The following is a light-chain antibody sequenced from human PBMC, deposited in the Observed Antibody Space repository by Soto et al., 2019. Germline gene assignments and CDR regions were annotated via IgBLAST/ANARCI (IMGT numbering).Light chain of an antibody. V-gene: IGKV1-8*01. Sequence: AIRMTQFPYSFSASIGDRVTITCRASHDITSSLAWYQHIQGRAPKLLISGASNLQFGVPSRFSGSGSGTDFTLTISSLQSEDFATYYCQHYYSSPPTFGQGTRVEMK. CDR2: GAS. J-gene: IGKJ1*01. CDR1: HDITSS. CDR3: QHYYSSPPT.